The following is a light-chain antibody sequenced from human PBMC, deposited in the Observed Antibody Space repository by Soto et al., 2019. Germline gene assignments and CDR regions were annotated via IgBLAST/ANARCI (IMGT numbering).Light chain of an antibody. V-gene: IGLV2-23*01. J-gene: IGLJ2*01. CDR1: SSDVGSYNL. Sequence: QSALTQPASVSGSAGQSITISCTGASSDVGSYNLVSWYQQHPGKAPKLMIYEGSKRPSGVSNRFSGSKSGNTASLTISGLQAEDAADYYCCSYAGSSTLVFGGGTQLTVL. CDR3: CSYAGSSTLV. CDR2: EGS.